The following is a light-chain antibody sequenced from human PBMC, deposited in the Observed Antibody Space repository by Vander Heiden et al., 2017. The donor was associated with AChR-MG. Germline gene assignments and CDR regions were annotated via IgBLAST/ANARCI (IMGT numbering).Light chain of an antibody. CDR2: QDS. CDR1: ELADKY. CDR3: RAWDSNTVV. J-gene: IGLJ2*01. Sequence: SYELTQPLSVSVSPGQTRSITCSGVELADKYACWSQQKPGQSPVLVIDQDSNRPSGTPEGFSGSKAGITATMTISGTQAMDESDYYGRAWDSNTVVFGGGTKLTGL. V-gene: IGLV3-1*01.